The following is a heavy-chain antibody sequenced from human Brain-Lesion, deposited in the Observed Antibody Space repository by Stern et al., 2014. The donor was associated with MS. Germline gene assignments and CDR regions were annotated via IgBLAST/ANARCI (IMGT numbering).Heavy chain of an antibody. V-gene: IGHV4-39*01. Sequence: VQLVESGPGLVKPSETLSLTCTVAGGSVSSTSYAWAWIRQPPGKGLEWIGTIYYSGNTYYSPSLKSRLTISLDTSKNQFSLQRSLVTAADTAVYYCAGEEDIRYCSGGSCTGNWFDPWGQGTLVTVSS. CDR2: IYYSGNT. J-gene: IGHJ5*02. CDR3: AGEEDIRYCSGGSCTGNWFDP. D-gene: IGHD2-15*01. CDR1: GGSVSSTSYA.